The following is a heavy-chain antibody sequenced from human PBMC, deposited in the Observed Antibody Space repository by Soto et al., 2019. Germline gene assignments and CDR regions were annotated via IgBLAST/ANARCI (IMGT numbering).Heavy chain of an antibody. V-gene: IGHV3-23*01. J-gene: IGHJ6*02. CDR3: AKDLGAAAGYSYYHNGMDV. Sequence: SLRLSCAASGFTFSSYAMNWVRQAPGKGLEWVSTISESGGSTYYADSVKGRFTISRDNSKNTLHLQMNSLRAEDTAVYYCAKDLGAAAGYSYYHNGMDVWGQGTTVTVSS. D-gene: IGHD6-13*01. CDR1: GFTFSSYA. CDR2: ISESGGST.